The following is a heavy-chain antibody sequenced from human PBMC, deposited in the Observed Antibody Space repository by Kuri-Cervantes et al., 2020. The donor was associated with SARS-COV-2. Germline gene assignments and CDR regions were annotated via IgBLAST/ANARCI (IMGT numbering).Heavy chain of an antibody. D-gene: IGHD3-10*01. CDR2: INHSGST. J-gene: IGHJ4*02. CDR1: GGSFGDYK. V-gene: IGHV4-34*01. CDR3: ARVRGGGSGSYYSPYYCDY. Sequence: SCPFYGGSFGDYKWSWIRQPPGKGLEWIGDINHSGSTDNNPSLKSRVTISVDTSKNQFSLKLSSVTAADTAVYYCARVRGGGSGSYYSPYYCDYWGQGTLVTVSS.